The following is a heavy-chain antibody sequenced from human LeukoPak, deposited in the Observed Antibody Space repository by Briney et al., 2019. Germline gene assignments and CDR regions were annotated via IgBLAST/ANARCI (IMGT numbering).Heavy chain of an antibody. Sequence: GGSLRLSCAASGLTFSSYAIHWVRQAPGRGLDWVAIISYDGSSEYYADSVKGRFTISRDNSKNTLYLQMNSLRAEDTAVYYCARDVPYYGMDVWGQGTTVTVSS. J-gene: IGHJ6*02. V-gene: IGHV3-30-3*01. CDR3: ARDVPYYGMDV. CDR2: ISYDGSSE. CDR1: GLTFSSYA.